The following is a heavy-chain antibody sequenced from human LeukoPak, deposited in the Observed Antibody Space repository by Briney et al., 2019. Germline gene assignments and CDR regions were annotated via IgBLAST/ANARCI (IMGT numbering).Heavy chain of an antibody. V-gene: IGHV1-46*01. Sequence: ASVKVSCKASGYTFTSYYMHWVRQAPGQGLEWMGIINPSDGDTIYAQKFQGRVTMTRDTSTNTVYMELSSLSSEDTAVYYCVRDTTTVTTRAFDIWGQGTMVTVSS. CDR2: INPSDGDT. CDR1: GYTFTSYY. CDR3: VRDTTTVTTRAFDI. J-gene: IGHJ3*02. D-gene: IGHD4-17*01.